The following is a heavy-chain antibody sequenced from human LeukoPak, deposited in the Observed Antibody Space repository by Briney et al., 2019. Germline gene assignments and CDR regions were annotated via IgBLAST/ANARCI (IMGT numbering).Heavy chain of an antibody. D-gene: IGHD3-16*01. J-gene: IGHJ4*02. V-gene: IGHV3-21*01. CDR3: ARAMSTFGGVRNYFDS. CDR1: GFTFSRYI. CDR2: ISSSSSYI. Sequence: GGSLRLSCAASGFTFSRYIMNWVRQAPGRGLEWVSSISSSSSYIYYADSVKGRFTISRDNAKNSLYLQMNSLRAEDTAVYYCARAMSTFGGVRNYFDSWGQGTLVTVSS.